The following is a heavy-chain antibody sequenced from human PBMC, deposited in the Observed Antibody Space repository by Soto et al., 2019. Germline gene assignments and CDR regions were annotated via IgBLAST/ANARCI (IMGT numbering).Heavy chain of an antibody. J-gene: IGHJ4*02. CDR3: ARPLWPSGFGEVFDW. D-gene: IGHD3-16*01. V-gene: IGHV3-33*01. CDR2: SWYDGSNE. CDR1: GFNFGTYF. Sequence: GGSLRLSCAASGFNFGTYFMHWVRQAPGKGLEWVAVSWYDGSNEYYADSVKGRFTISRDNSKNTLYLQMHSLRAEDTAVYYCARPLWPSGFGEVFDWWGQGILVTVSS.